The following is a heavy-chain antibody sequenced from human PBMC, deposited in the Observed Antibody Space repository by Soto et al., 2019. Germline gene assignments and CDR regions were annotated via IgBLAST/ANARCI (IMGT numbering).Heavy chain of an antibody. J-gene: IGHJ5*02. CDR3: VRMYSPDYYGAGSLDP. D-gene: IGHD3-10*01. V-gene: IGHV4-39*01. CDR1: SDSISSIIFW. Sequence: PSETLSLTCTVSSDSISSIIFWWGWIRQTPGKGLEWIGSIYYSGTTHYKPSLKSRVSMSVDTSKNQFSLKLTSVSAADTAVYYCVRMYSPDYYGAGSLDPWGQGTLVTVSS. CDR2: IYYSGTT.